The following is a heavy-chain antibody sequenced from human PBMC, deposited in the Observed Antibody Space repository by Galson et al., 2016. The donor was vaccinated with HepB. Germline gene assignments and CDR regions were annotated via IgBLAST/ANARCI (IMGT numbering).Heavy chain of an antibody. CDR3: TPTWLGVETSS. CDR2: IRSNTYGGTT. J-gene: IGHJ4*02. V-gene: IGHV3-49*03. CDR1: GFTFGVYA. Sequence: SLRLSCAASGFTFGVYAMSWFCQAPGKGLEWVGFIRSNTYGGTTEYAASVKGRFTISRDDSNSIAYLQMNSLKTEDTAVYYCTPTWLGVETSSWGQGTLVTVSS. D-gene: IGHD1-26*01.